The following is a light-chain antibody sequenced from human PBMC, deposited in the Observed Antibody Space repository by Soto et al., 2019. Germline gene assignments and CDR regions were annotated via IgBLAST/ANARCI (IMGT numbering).Light chain of an antibody. CDR2: EVN. J-gene: IGLJ1*01. Sequence: QSALTQPPSASGSPGQSVTISCTGTSSDVGGYDYVSWYQQHPGKVPKLIIYEVNMRPSGVPDRFSAFKSGNTASLTVSGLRTEDEADYYCCSYAGSNRKVFGTGTKVTVL. CDR3: CSYAGSNRKV. V-gene: IGLV2-8*01. CDR1: SSDVGGYDY.